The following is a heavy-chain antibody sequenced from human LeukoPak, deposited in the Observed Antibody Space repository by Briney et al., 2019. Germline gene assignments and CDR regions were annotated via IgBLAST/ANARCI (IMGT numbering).Heavy chain of an antibody. CDR2: INPNSGAT. CDR3: ARAYPHIRGVDV. V-gene: IGHV1-2*02. D-gene: IGHD3-10*01. J-gene: IGHJ6*02. Sequence: ASVKVSCKASGYTFTGYFIHWVRQAPGQGLEWVGWINPNSGATNYAQKFQGRVTMTRDTSISTTYLELRRVRSDDTAVYYCARAYPHIRGVDVWGQGTTVTVSS. CDR1: GYTFTGYF.